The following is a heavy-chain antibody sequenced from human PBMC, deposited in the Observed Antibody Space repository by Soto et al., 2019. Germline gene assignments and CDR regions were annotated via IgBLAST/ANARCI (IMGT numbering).Heavy chain of an antibody. D-gene: IGHD2-2*02. CDR3: ARRYCSSTSCYIDAFDI. CDR2: IYPGDSDT. Sequence: PGESLKISCKGSGYSFTSYWIGWVRQMPGKGLEWMGIIYPGDSDTRYSPSFQGQVTISADKSISTAYPQWSSLKASDTAMYYCARRYCSSTSCYIDAFDIWGQGTMVTVSS. J-gene: IGHJ3*02. V-gene: IGHV5-51*01. CDR1: GYSFTSYW.